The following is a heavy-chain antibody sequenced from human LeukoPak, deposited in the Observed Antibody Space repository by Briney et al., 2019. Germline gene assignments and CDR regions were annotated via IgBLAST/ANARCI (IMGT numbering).Heavy chain of an antibody. D-gene: IGHD6-13*01. CDR2: ISSSSSTI. CDR3: ARPRMAAAGYAFDV. Sequence: PGGSLRLSCAASGFTFSSYSMNWVRQAPGKGLEWVSYISSSSSTIYYADSVKGRFTISRDNAKNSLYLQMNSLRAEDTAMYYCARPRMAAAGYAFDVWGQGTMVTVSS. J-gene: IGHJ3*01. V-gene: IGHV3-48*01. CDR1: GFTFSSYS.